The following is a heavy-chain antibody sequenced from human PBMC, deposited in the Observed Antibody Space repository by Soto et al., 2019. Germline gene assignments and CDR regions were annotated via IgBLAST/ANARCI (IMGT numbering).Heavy chain of an antibody. CDR2: IFYSGHL. CDR3: ARSVAGTHFDY. Sequence: SETLSLTCAVSGASFGTYYWSWIRQPPGKGLEWIGYIFYSGHLKYNPSLRSRLTISVDTSKNQFSLKLSSVTAADTAVYYCARSVAGTHFDYWGQGTLVTVSS. D-gene: IGHD6-19*01. J-gene: IGHJ4*02. V-gene: IGHV4-59*08. CDR1: GASFGTYY.